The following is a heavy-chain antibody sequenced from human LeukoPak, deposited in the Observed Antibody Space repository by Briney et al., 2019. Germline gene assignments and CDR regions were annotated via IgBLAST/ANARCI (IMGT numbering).Heavy chain of an antibody. CDR3: ARSGSYIAWFDP. CDR1: GGTFSSYA. CDR2: IIPILGIA. Sequence: GASVKVSCKASGGTFSSYAISWVRQAPGQGLEWMGRIIPILGIANYAQKFQGRVTITADKSTSTAYMELSSLRSEDTAVYYCARSGSYIAWFDPWGQGTLVTVSS. J-gene: IGHJ5*02. D-gene: IGHD3-10*01. V-gene: IGHV1-69*04.